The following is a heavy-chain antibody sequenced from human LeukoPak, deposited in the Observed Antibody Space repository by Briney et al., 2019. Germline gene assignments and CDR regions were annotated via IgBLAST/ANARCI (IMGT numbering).Heavy chain of an antibody. D-gene: IGHD5-18*01. CDR1: GFTFSSYG. CDR2: ISGSGGST. V-gene: IGHV3-23*01. CDR3: AKQPGYSYGYSTYYYMDV. J-gene: IGHJ6*03. Sequence: GGSLRLSCAASGFTFSSYGMSWVRQAPGKGLEWVSAISGSGGSTYYADSVKGRFTISRDNSKNTLYLQMNSLRAEDTAVYYCAKQPGYSYGYSTYYYMDVWGKGTTVTISS.